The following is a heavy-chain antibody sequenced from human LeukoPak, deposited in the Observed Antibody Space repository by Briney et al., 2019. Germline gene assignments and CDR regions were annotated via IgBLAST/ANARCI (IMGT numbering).Heavy chain of an antibody. CDR1: GGSISSHC. Sequence: SETLSLTCTVSGGSISSHCWRWVRQPPGERLEWIRYIYYSGSTNYNPSLKSRVTISVDTSKNQFSLKLSSVTAADTAVYYCARDRVASSWLDYWGQGTLVTVSS. V-gene: IGHV4-59*11. J-gene: IGHJ4*02. D-gene: IGHD6-13*01. CDR3: ARDRVASSWLDY. CDR2: IYYSGST.